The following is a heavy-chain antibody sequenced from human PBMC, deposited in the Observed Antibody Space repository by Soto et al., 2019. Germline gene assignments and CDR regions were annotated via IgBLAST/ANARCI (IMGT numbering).Heavy chain of an antibody. CDR1: GFTFSSYG. CDR3: ARDHAGDYETDY. CDR2: IWYDGSNK. Sequence: QVQLVESGGVVVQPGRSLRLSCAASGFTFSSYGMHWVRQAPGKGLEWVAVIWYDGSNKYYADSVKGRFTISRDNSKNTLYLQMNSLRAEDTAVYYCARDHAGDYETDYWGQGTLVTVSS. J-gene: IGHJ4*02. D-gene: IGHD4-17*01. V-gene: IGHV3-33*01.